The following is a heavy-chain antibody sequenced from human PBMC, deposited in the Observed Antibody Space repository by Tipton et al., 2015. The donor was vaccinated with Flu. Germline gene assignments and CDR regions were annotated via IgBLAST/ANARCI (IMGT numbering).Heavy chain of an antibody. CDR3: AKDQAYYGSGSPFDY. V-gene: IGHV3-33*06. J-gene: IGHJ4*02. D-gene: IGHD3-10*01. CDR2: IWYDGSNK. Sequence: SLRLSCAASGFTFSSYGMHWVRQAPGKGLEWVAVIWYDGSNKYYADSVKGRFTISRDNSKNTLYLQMNSLRAEDTAVYYCAKDQAYYGSGSPFDYWGQGTLVTVSS. CDR1: GFTFSSYG.